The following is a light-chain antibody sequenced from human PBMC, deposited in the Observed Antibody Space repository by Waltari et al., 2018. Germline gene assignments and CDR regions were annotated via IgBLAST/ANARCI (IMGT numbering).Light chain of an antibody. CDR2: KAS. V-gene: IGKV1-5*03. CDR1: QNINSW. CDR3: QHYNNYSPWT. Sequence: DIQVTQSPSTLSASVGDRVTITCRTSQNINSWLAWYQQKPGKAPKLLIYKASSLESWVPSRFSGSGSGTEFTLTITSLQPDDFATYFCQHYNNYSPWTFGQGTKVEVK. J-gene: IGKJ1*01.